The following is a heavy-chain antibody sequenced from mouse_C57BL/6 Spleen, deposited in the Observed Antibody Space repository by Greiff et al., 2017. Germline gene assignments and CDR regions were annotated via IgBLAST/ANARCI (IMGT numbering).Heavy chain of an antibody. J-gene: IGHJ3*01. D-gene: IGHD2-3*01. CDR1: GFSLSSYG. CDR2: IWGDGCT. Sequence: QVQLQESGPGLVAPSQSLSITCTVSGFSLSSYGVSWVRQPPGKGLEWLGVIWGDGCTNYHSALIARLSISKDNSKSQVFLKLNSLQTDDTATYYCAKEPGHGYYVGFAYWGQGTLVTVSA. V-gene: IGHV2-3*01. CDR3: AKEPGHGYYVGFAY.